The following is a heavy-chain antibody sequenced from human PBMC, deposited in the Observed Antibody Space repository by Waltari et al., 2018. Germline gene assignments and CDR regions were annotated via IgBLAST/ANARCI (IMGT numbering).Heavy chain of an antibody. D-gene: IGHD6-19*01. CDR1: GYPFHSYA. V-gene: IGHV1-3*01. J-gene: IGHJ6*02. CDR2: INAGNGNT. Sequence: QVQLVQSGAEVKMPGSSVQASCKASGYPFHSYAMHWVRPAPGQRLEWMGWINAGNGNTKYSQKFQGRVTITRDTSASTAYMELSSLRSEDTAVYYCAGVAEVGYYYGMDVWGQGTTVTVSS. CDR3: AGVAEVGYYYGMDV.